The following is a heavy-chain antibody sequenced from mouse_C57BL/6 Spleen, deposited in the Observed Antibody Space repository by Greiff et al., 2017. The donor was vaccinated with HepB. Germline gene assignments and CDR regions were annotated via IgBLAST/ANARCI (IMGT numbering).Heavy chain of an antibody. V-gene: IGHV7-3*01. Sequence: EVHLVESGGGLVQPGGSLSLSCAASGFTFTDYYMSWVRQPPGKALEWLGFLRNKANGYTTEYSASVKGRFTISRDNSQSILYLQMNALRAEDSATYYCARYITSPYYAMDYWGQGTSVTVSS. J-gene: IGHJ4*01. CDR1: GFTFTDYY. CDR2: LRNKANGYTT. CDR3: ARYITSPYYAMDY.